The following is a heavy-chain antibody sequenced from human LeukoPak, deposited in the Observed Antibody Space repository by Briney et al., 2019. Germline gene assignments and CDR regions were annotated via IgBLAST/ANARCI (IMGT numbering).Heavy chain of an antibody. J-gene: IGHJ6*03. D-gene: IGHD5-18*01. CDR1: GFTFSRYG. V-gene: IGHV3-23*01. Sequence: GGSLRLSCAASGFTFSRYGMSWVRQAPGKGLEWVSSIGGGGVSTYFADSVKGRFTISRDNSKNTLYLQMNSLRAEDTAVYYCAKGASGYSYGDYMDVWGKGTTVTVPS. CDR2: IGGGGVST. CDR3: AKGASGYSYGDYMDV.